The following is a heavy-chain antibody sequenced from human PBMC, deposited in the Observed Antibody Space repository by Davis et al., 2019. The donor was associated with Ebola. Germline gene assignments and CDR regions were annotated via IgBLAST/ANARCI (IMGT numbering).Heavy chain of an antibody. V-gene: IGHV3-9*01. Sequence: LSLTCAGSGFTFGDYAMHWVRQAPGKGLEWVSGISWNSDSIVYADSVKGRFTISRDNAKNSLYLQMNSLRGEDTALYYCAKGRTIPLALDFWGQGTLVTVSS. D-gene: IGHD2-2*02. J-gene: IGHJ4*02. CDR3: AKGRTIPLALDF. CDR2: ISWNSDSI. CDR1: GFTFGDYA.